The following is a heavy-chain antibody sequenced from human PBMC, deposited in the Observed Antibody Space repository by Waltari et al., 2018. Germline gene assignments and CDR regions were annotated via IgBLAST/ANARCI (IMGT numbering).Heavy chain of an antibody. D-gene: IGHD6-19*01. J-gene: IGHJ4*02. CDR3: ARSVAGVGMEY. V-gene: IGHV4-34*02. Sequence: QVQLQQWGAGLLKPSETLSLSCDVSGGSLSGFHWTWIGQTPGKGLAWIGDVTLSGNTNSNPSLKGRITVALDTSRRQLSLRVTAMTAADTGVYFCARSVAGVGMEYWGQGTPVTVSS. CDR2: VTLSGNT. CDR1: GGSLSGFH.